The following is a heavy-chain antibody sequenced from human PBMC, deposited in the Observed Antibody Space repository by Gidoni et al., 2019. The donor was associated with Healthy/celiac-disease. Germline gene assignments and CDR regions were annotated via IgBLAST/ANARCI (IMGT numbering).Heavy chain of an antibody. Sequence: QVQLQQWGAGRLKPSATLSLTCAVYGGSFSGYYWSWIRQPPGKGLEWIGEINHSGSTNYNPSLKSRVTISVDTSKNQFSLKLSSLTAADTAVYYCARDPYSSSWYEVAGWGQGTLVTVSS. D-gene: IGHD6-13*01. CDR3: ARDPYSSSWYEVAG. CDR2: INHSGST. V-gene: IGHV4-34*01. CDR1: GGSFSGYY. J-gene: IGHJ4*02.